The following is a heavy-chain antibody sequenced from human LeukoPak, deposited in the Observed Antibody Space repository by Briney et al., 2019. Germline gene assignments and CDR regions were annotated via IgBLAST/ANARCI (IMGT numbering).Heavy chain of an antibody. J-gene: IGHJ5*02. CDR1: GFTFYTAW. CDR3: TTDLGGYFSGGSCYTGLYNCFDP. V-gene: IGHV3-15*01. D-gene: IGHD2-15*01. Sequence: GGSLRLSCAASGFTFYTAWMNWVRQAPGKGLEWVARIRSETYGGTTEYTAPVKGRFTISRDDSRSTLYLQMDSLKTEDTTVYYCTTDLGGYFSGGSCYTGLYNCFDPWGQGTLVTVSS. CDR2: IRSETYGGTT.